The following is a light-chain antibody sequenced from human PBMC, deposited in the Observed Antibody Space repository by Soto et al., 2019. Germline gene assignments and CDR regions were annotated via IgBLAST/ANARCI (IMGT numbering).Light chain of an antibody. CDR2: KAS. V-gene: IGKV1-5*03. Sequence: DIQMTQSPSTLSASVGDRVTITCLASQSISSWLAWYQQKPGKAPKLLIYKASTLESGVPSRFSGSGSGTELTLTIISLQPDDFATYYCQQSFTFGPGTKVDIK. CDR1: QSISSW. CDR3: QQSFT. J-gene: IGKJ3*01.